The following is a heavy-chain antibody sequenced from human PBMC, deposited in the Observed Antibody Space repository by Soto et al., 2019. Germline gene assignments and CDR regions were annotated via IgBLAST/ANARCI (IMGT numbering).Heavy chain of an antibody. D-gene: IGHD3-22*01. CDR1: GYTFSNYA. CDR2: INAGNDNT. J-gene: IGHJ6*02. Sequence: ASVKVSCKASGYTFSNYATHWVRQAPGQRLEWMGWINAGNDNTKYSQKFQGRVTITRDTSASTAYMELSSLRAEDTAVYYCANMYYYDSSGYLTKTYYYYGMDVWGQGTTVTVSS. CDR3: ANMYYYDSSGYLTKTYYYYGMDV. V-gene: IGHV1-3*01.